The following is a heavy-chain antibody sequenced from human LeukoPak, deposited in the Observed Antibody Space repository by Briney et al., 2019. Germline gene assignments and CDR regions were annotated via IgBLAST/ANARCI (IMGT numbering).Heavy chain of an antibody. V-gene: IGHV3-48*01. CDR3: ARVRRTYYYGSGTALSLKSYYYMDV. CDR2: ISSSSSTI. CDR1: GFTFNNYG. Sequence: GGSLRLSCAASGFTFNNYGMHWVRQAPGKVLEWVSYISSSSSTIYYADSVKGRFTISRDNAKNSLYLQMNSLRAEDTAVYYCARVRRTYYYGSGTALSLKSYYYMDVWGRGTTVTVSS. D-gene: IGHD3-10*01. J-gene: IGHJ6*03.